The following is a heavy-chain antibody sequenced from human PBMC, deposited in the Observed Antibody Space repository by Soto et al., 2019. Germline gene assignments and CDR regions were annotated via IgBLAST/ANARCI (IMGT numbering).Heavy chain of an antibody. V-gene: IGHV1-2*04. Sequence: ASVKVSCKASGYTFTGYYMHWVRQAPGQGLEWMGWINPNSGGTNYAQKFQGWVNMTRDTSISTAYMELSRLRSDDTAVYYCARGDKPGIAAAGSGDYYYYGMDVWGQGTTVTVSS. D-gene: IGHD6-13*01. CDR1: GYTFTGYY. CDR2: INPNSGGT. CDR3: ARGDKPGIAAAGSGDYYYYGMDV. J-gene: IGHJ6*02.